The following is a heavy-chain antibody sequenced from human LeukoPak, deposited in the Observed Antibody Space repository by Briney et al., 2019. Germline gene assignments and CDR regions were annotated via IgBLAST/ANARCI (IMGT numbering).Heavy chain of an antibody. D-gene: IGHD6-13*01. CDR1: GGSISSYY. CDR2: IYTSGST. Sequence: SETLSLTCTVSGGSISSYYWSWIRQPAGKGLEWIGRIYTSGSTNYNPSLKSRVTMSVDTSKNQFSLKLSSVTAAVTAVYYCARTPAGYSSSWYDYWGQGTLVTVSS. J-gene: IGHJ4*02. V-gene: IGHV4-4*07. CDR3: ARTPAGYSSSWYDY.